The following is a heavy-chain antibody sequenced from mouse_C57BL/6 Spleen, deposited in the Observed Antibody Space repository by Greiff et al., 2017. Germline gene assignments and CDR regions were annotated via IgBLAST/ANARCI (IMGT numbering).Heavy chain of an antibody. CDR3: ARGRGYYGSSIYWYFDV. Sequence: VQLKQSGPELVKPGASVKIPCKASGYTFTDYNMDWVKQSHGKSLEWIGDINPNNGGTIYNQKFKGKATLTVDKSSSTAYMELRSLTSEDTAVYYGARGRGYYGSSIYWYFDVWGTRTTVTVSS. J-gene: IGHJ1*03. CDR1: GYTFTDYN. V-gene: IGHV1-18*01. D-gene: IGHD1-1*01. CDR2: INPNNGGT.